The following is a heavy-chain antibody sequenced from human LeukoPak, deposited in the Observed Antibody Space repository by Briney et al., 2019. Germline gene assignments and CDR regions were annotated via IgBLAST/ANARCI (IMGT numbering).Heavy chain of an antibody. D-gene: IGHD3-9*01. CDR1: GFTFSSYG. CDR2: IWYDGSNK. J-gene: IGHJ4*02. CDR3: ASPRGYYDIFMVY. V-gene: IGHV3-33*01. Sequence: GGSLRLSCAASGFTFSSYGMHWVRQAPGKGLEWVAVIWYDGSNKYYADSVKGRFTISRDNSKNTLYLQMNSLRAEDTAVYYCASPRGYYDIFMVYWGQGTLVTVSS.